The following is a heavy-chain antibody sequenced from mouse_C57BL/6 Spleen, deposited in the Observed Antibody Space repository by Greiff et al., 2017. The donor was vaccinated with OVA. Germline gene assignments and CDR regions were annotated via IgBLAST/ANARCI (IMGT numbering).Heavy chain of an antibody. J-gene: IGHJ1*03. Sequence: QVQLQQPGAELVMPGASVKLSCKASGYTFTSYWMHWVKQRPGQGLEWIGEIDPSDSYTNYNQKFKGKSTLTVDKSSSTAYMQLSSLTSEDSAVYYCARGVVDDWYFDVWGTGTTLTVSS. CDR2: IDPSDSYT. CDR1: GYTFTSYW. CDR3: ARGVVDDWYFDV. D-gene: IGHD1-1*02. V-gene: IGHV1-69*01.